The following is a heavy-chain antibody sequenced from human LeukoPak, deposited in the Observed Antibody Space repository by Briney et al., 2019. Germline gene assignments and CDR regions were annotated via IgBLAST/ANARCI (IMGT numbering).Heavy chain of an antibody. Sequence: GRSLRLSCAASGFTFSSYGMHWVRQAPGKGLEWVAVISYDGSNKYYADSVKGRFAISRDSPKNMLYLQMNSLRADDTAVYYCARSQGGYCSSTSCYADYFGYWGQGTLVTVSS. V-gene: IGHV3-30*03. J-gene: IGHJ4*02. CDR3: ARSQGGYCSSTSCYADYFGY. CDR1: GFTFSSYG. D-gene: IGHD2-2*01. CDR2: ISYDGSNK.